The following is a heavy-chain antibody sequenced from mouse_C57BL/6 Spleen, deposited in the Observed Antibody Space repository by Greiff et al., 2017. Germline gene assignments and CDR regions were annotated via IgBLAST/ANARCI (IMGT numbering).Heavy chain of an antibody. D-gene: IGHD1-1*01. Sequence: EVQLQQSGAELVKPGASVKLSCTASGFNIKDYYMHWVKQRTEQGLEWIGRIDPEDGETKYAPKFQGKATITADTSSNTAYLQPSSLTSADTSVYYCARGSSLGAWFGYWGQGTLVTGSA. CDR2: IDPEDGET. V-gene: IGHV14-2*01. CDR1: GFNIKDYY. J-gene: IGHJ3*01. CDR3: ARGSSLGAWFGY.